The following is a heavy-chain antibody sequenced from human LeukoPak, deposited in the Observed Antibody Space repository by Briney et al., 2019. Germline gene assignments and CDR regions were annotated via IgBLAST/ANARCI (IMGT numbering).Heavy chain of an antibody. CDR3: ARSFPSWIQLWGAFDY. D-gene: IGHD5-18*01. Sequence: PGGSLRLSCAASGFTFSSYSMNWVRQAPGKGLEWVSSISSSSSYIYYADSVKGRFTVSRDNSKNTLYLQMNSLRAEDTAVYYCARSFPSWIQLWGAFDYWGQGTLVTVSS. V-gene: IGHV3-21*01. J-gene: IGHJ4*02. CDR1: GFTFSSYS. CDR2: ISSSSSYI.